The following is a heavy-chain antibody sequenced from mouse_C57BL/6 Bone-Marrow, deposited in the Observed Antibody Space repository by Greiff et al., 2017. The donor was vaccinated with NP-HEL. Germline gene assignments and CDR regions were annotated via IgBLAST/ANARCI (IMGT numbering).Heavy chain of an antibody. CDR1: GYTFTDYE. Sequence: VQLQQSGAELVRPGASVTLSCKASGYTFTDYEMHWVKQTPVHGLEWIGAIDPETGGTAYNQKFKGKAILTADKSSSTAYMELRSLTSEDSAVYYCTRGSITTVVDFDYWGQGTTLTVSS. V-gene: IGHV1-15*01. D-gene: IGHD1-1*01. CDR3: TRGSITTVVDFDY. CDR2: IDPETGGT. J-gene: IGHJ2*01.